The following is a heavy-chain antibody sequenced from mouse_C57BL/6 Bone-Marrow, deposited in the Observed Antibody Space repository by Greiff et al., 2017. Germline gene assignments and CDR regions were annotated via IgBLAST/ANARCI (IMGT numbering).Heavy chain of an antibody. V-gene: IGHV1-69*01. CDR3: ARRTYYYGSSYSRDYFDY. CDR2: LDPSDSYT. Sequence: QVQLQQPGAELVMPGASVKLSCKASGYTFTSYWMHWVKQRPGQGLEWIGELDPSDSYTNYNQKFKGKSTLTVDKSSSTAYMQLSSLTSADSAVYYCARRTYYYGSSYSRDYFDYWGQGTTLTVSS. D-gene: IGHD1-1*01. CDR1: GYTFTSYW. J-gene: IGHJ2*01.